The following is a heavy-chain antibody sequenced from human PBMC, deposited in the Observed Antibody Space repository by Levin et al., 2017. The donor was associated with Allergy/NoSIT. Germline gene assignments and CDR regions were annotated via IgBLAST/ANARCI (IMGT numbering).Heavy chain of an antibody. V-gene: IGHV4-31*03. CDR1: GGSISSGGYY. D-gene: IGHD4-17*01. J-gene: IGHJ4*02. CDR3: ARDGGGDYGDWYYFDY. CDR2: IYYSGST. Sequence: SETLSLTCTVSGGSISSGGYYWSWIRQHPGTGLEWIGYIYYSGSTYYNPSLKSRVTISVDTSKNQFSLKLSSVTAADTAVYYCARDGGGDYGDWYYFDYWGQGTLVTVSS.